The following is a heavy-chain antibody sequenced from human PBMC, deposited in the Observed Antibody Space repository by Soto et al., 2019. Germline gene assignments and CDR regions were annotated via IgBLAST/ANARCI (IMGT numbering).Heavy chain of an antibody. CDR2: IIPIFGTA. CDR3: ARWQSVLRQYFFHY. J-gene: IGHJ4*02. D-gene: IGHD3-16*01. V-gene: IGHV1-69*12. Sequence: QVQLVQSGAEVKKPGSSVKVSCKASGGTFSSYAISWVRQAPGQGLEWMGGIIPIFGTANYAQKFQGRVTIIADASTSTAYMELSILRSEDTSLFRSARWQSVLRQYFFHYWGQGTLVTVSS. CDR1: GGTFSSYA.